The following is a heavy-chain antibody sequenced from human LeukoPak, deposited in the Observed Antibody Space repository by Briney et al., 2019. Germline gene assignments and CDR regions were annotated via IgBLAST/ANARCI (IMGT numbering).Heavy chain of an antibody. CDR3: ARDLDATSLPLG. D-gene: IGHD2-15*01. CDR1: GGSISSYY. V-gene: IGHV4-34*01. CDR2: INHSGST. J-gene: IGHJ3*01. Sequence: KPSETLSLTCTVSGGSISSYYWSWIRQPPGKGLEWIGEINHSGSTNYNPSLKSRVTISVDTSKNQFSLKLSSVTAADTAVYYCARDLDATSLPLGWGQGTMVTVSS.